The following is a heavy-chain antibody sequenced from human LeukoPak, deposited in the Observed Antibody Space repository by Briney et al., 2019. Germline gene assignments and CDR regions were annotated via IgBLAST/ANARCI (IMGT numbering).Heavy chain of an antibody. D-gene: IGHD1-26*01. CDR3: ARDWYSGSFSFDY. Sequence: GGSLRLSCAASGFTFSSYNMNWVRQAPGKGLEWVSSISSSSNYIYYADSVKGRFTISRDNAKNSLYLQMNSLRAEDTAVYYCARDWYSGSFSFDYWGQGTLVTVSS. J-gene: IGHJ4*02. V-gene: IGHV3-21*01. CDR2: ISSSSNYI. CDR1: GFTFSSYN.